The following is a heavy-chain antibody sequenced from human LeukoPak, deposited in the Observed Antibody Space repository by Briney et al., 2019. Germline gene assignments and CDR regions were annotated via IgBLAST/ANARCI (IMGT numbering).Heavy chain of an antibody. CDR1: GFTLSIYG. CDR2: ISYDGNNK. Sequence: GTSLRLSCADSGFTLSIYGLHWVRQAPGKGLEWVAVISYDGNNKFYADSVKGRFTVSRDNSNNTLYLQMSSLRLDDTAIYYCARGLNRYFTTVTPLGDYWGQGILVTVSS. D-gene: IGHD4-17*01. J-gene: IGHJ4*02. CDR3: ARGLNRYFTTVTPLGDY. V-gene: IGHV3-30*03.